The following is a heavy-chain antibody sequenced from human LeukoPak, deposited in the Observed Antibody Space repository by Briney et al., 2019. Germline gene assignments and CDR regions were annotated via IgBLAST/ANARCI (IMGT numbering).Heavy chain of an antibody. Sequence: GGSLRLSCAASGFTFDDYGMNWVRQAPGKGLEWVSYISSSGSTIYYADSVKGRFTISRDNAKNSLYLQMNSLRAEDTAVYYCAREDYDILTGYFSNFDYWGQGTLVTVSS. J-gene: IGHJ4*02. CDR1: GFTFDDYG. V-gene: IGHV3-48*03. CDR3: AREDYDILTGYFSNFDY. D-gene: IGHD3-9*01. CDR2: ISSSGSTI.